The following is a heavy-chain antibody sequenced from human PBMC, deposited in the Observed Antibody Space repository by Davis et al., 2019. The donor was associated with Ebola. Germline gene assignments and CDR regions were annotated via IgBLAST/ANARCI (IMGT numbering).Heavy chain of an antibody. D-gene: IGHD6-6*01. CDR2: INPNSGGT. V-gene: IGHV1-2*02. Sequence: ASVKVSCKASGYTFTGYYMHWVRQAPGQGLEWMGWINPNSGGTNYAQKFQGRVTITADKSTSTAYMELSSVRSEDTAVYYCARVRQLVYGMDVWGQGTTVTVSS. J-gene: IGHJ6*02. CDR3: ARVRQLVYGMDV. CDR1: GYTFTGYY.